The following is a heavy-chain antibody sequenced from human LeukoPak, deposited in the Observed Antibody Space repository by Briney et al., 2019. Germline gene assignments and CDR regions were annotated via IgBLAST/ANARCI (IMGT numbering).Heavy chain of an antibody. V-gene: IGHV3-7*01. Sequence: GGSLRLSCAASGFTFSSYWMSWVRQAPGKGLEWVANIKQDGSEKYYVDSVKGRFTISRDNAKNSLYLQMNSLRAEDTAVYYCARDPPVAVTDPSLDYWGQGTLVTVSS. J-gene: IGHJ4*02. D-gene: IGHD6-19*01. CDR3: ARDPPVAVTDPSLDY. CDR2: IKQDGSEK. CDR1: GFTFSSYW.